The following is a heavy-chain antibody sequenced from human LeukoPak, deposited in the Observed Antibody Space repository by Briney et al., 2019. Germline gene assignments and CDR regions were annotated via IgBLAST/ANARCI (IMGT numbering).Heavy chain of an antibody. Sequence: GGSLSLSCAASGFTVSTNYMSWVRQAPGKGLEWVSIFYSGGSRYYADSVKGRFTISRDTSKNTLYLQMNSLRVEDTAVYYCARDPSDGINVWGQGTTVTVSS. J-gene: IGHJ6*02. CDR2: FYSGGSR. CDR1: GFTVSTNY. D-gene: IGHD6-6*01. CDR3: ARDPSDGINV. V-gene: IGHV3-66*01.